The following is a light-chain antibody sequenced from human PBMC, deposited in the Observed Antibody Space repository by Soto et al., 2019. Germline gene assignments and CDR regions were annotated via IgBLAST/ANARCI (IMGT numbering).Light chain of an antibody. CDR2: GAS. CDR1: QSVSSSY. J-gene: IGKJ1*01. Sequence: EIVLTQSPGTLSLAPGERATLSCRASQSVSSSYLVWYQQKPGQAPRLLIYGASSRATGIPDRFSGSGSGTDFTLTISSLEPEDFAVYYCQQYDSSSWTFGQGTNVEIK. CDR3: QQYDSSSWT. V-gene: IGKV3-20*01.